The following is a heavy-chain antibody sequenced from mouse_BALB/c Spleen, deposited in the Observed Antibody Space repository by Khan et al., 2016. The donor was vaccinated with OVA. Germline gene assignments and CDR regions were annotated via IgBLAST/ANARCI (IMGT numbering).Heavy chain of an antibody. V-gene: IGHV2-9*02. CDR3: ARSKYLARY. CDR1: GYSLTRYG. J-gene: IGHJ2*01. Sequence: QVQLKESGPGLVAPSQSLSITCTVYGYSLTRYGVHWVRQPPGKGLEWLGLIWAGGSTNYNWALMSRLSISIDNSKSQVFLIMNSLQTDDTALYYCARSKYLARYWGQGTTLTVSS. CDR2: IWAGGST. D-gene: IGHD3-3*01.